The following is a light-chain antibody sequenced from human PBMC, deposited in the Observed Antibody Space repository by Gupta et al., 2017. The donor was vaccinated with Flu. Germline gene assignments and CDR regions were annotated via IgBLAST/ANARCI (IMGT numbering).Light chain of an antibody. V-gene: IGLV1-36*01. CDR1: SSKIRNNA. CDR2: YSD. Sequence: RVTISCSGTSSKIRNNAVNWYQQLPGKAPKLLIYYSDWRASVVSDRFSGSKSGTSASLAISGLQAEDEADYYCLAGDDSLNVWVFGGGTRLTVL. CDR3: LAGDDSLNVWV. J-gene: IGLJ3*02.